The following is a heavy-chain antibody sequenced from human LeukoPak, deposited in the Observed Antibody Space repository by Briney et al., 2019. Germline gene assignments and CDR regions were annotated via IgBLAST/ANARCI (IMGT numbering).Heavy chain of an antibody. Sequence: SETLSLTCTVSGGSISSSSYYWGWIRQPPGKGLEWIGSIYYSGSTYYNPSLKSRVTISVDTSKNHFSLKLSSVTAADTAVYYCASEYSSGWYTFDYWGQGTLVTVSS. D-gene: IGHD6-19*01. V-gene: IGHV4-39*02. CDR1: GGSISSSSYY. J-gene: IGHJ4*02. CDR2: IYYSGST. CDR3: ASEYSSGWYTFDY.